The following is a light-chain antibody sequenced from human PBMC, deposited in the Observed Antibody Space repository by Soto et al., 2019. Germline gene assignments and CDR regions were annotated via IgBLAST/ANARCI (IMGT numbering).Light chain of an antibody. CDR1: SSDIGAYDY. CDR3: GSYASATLI. J-gene: IGLJ2*01. V-gene: IGLV2-14*03. CDR2: EVR. Sequence: QSALTQPGSVSGSPGQSITISCTGTSSDIGAYDYVSWFQQYSGKAPTLIIYEVRFRPSGVSSRFSGSKSGNTASLTISGLQTEDEADYYCGSYASATLIFGGGTQLTV.